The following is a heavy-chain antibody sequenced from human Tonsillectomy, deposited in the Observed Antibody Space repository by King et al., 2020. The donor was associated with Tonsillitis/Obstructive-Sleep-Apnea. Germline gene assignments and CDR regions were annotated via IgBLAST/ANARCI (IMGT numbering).Heavy chain of an antibody. J-gene: IGHJ3*02. Sequence: VQLVESGGGVVQPGRSLRLSCAASGFTFSINDMHWVRQAPGKGLEWVAFTWYDGREKYYGDSGKGRFTISRDNSKKTLYLQMNSLRAEDTAVYYCARKTGHNLGAFDIWGQGTMVTVSS. D-gene: IGHD5-24*01. V-gene: IGHV3-33*01. CDR2: TWYDGREK. CDR3: ARKTGHNLGAFDI. CDR1: GFTFSIND.